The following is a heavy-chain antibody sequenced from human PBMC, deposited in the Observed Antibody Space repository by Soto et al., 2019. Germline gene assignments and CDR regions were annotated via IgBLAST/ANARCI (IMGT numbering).Heavy chain of an antibody. CDR2: IYYSGST. CDR1: GGSISSYY. D-gene: IGHD3-10*01. J-gene: IGHJ5*02. V-gene: IGHV4-59*01. CDR3: ARSHYFNWFDP. Sequence: PSETLSLTCTVSGGSISSYYWSWIRQPPGKGLEWIGYIYYSGSTNYNPSLKSRVTISVDTSKNQFSLKLSSVTAADTAVYYCARSHYFNWFDPWGQGTMVTVYS.